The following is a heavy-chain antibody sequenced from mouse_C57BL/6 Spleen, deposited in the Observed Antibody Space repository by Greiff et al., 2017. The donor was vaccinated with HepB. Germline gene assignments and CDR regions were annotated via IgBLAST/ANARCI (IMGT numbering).Heavy chain of an antibody. J-gene: IGHJ2*01. Sequence: VQLQQSGAELVRPGASVKLSCKASGYTFTDYYINWVKQRPGQGLEWIARIYPGSGNTYYNEKFKGKATLTAEKSSSTAYMQLSSLTSEDSAVYFCARGHYGSSVDYWGQGTTLTVSS. CDR2: IYPGSGNT. D-gene: IGHD1-1*01. CDR1: GYTFTDYY. V-gene: IGHV1-76*01. CDR3: ARGHYGSSVDY.